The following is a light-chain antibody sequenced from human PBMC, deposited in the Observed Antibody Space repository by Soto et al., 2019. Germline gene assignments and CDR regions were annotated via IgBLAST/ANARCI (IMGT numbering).Light chain of an antibody. CDR2: DAS. CDR1: QSVSRY. J-gene: IGKJ4*01. CDR3: QQRSDWPST. V-gene: IGKV3-11*01. Sequence: DIVLTQSPATLSLSPGERATLSCRASQSVSRYLAWYQQKPGQAPRLLIYDASNRATGIPARFSGSGSGTDFTRTISSLEPEDFAFYYCQQRSDWPSTFGGGTKVEI.